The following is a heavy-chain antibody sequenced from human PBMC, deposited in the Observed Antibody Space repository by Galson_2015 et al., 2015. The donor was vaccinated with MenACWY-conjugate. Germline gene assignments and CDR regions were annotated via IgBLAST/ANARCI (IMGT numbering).Heavy chain of an antibody. Sequence: SVKVSCKASGGTFSSYGISWVRQAPGQGLEWMGWIIPFFGTANYAQKLQGRVTITADKSTSTAYMELSSLRSEDTAVYYCARDTGRDAYNHPANYCGRGTLVTASS. CDR3: ARDTGRDAYNHPANY. CDR2: IIPFFGTA. V-gene: IGHV1-69*06. CDR1: GGTFSSYG. D-gene: IGHD5-24*01. J-gene: IGHJ4*01.